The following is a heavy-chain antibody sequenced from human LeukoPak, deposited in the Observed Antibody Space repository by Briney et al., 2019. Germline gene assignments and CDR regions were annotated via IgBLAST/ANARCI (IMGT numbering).Heavy chain of an antibody. J-gene: IGHJ2*01. Sequence: GGSLRLSCAASGFTFSSYGMHWVRQAPGKGLEWVAVVSYDGSNKYYADSVKGRFTISRDNSKNTLYLQMNSLRAEDTAVYYCARQGGYGDYGRYFDLWGRGTLVTVSS. CDR3: ARQGGYGDYGRYFDL. D-gene: IGHD4-17*01. V-gene: IGHV3-30*03. CDR1: GFTFSSYG. CDR2: VSYDGSNK.